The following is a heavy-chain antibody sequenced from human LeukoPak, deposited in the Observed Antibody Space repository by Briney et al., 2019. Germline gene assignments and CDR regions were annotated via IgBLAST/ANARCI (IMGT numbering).Heavy chain of an antibody. J-gene: IGHJ4*02. CDR1: GYTFTYRY. V-gene: IGHV1-45*02. Sequence: SVKVSCKASGYTFTYRYLHWVRQAPGQALEWMGWITPYDGNTNYAQKFQDRVTITRDNSLSSVYMELSRLRSEDTAMYYCARSPLDSGSYYIPMWGQGTLVTVSS. D-gene: IGHD3-10*01. CDR2: ITPYDGNT. CDR3: ARSPLDSGSYYIPM.